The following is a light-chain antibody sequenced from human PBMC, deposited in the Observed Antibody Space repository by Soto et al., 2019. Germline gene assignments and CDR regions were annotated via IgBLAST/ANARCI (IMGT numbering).Light chain of an antibody. CDR1: KSLGKH. CDR2: AAF. J-gene: IGKJ5*01. V-gene: IGKV1-39*01. Sequence: DIQMTLSPSSLSASGGDRVTITFRVSKSLGKHLNWYQQISRKASKFLIYAAFSLQVGVRASFSGSGSGTVFTLTVDSLQPEDFETYYSQRSYISPVTLSQGTRL. CDR3: QRSYISPVT.